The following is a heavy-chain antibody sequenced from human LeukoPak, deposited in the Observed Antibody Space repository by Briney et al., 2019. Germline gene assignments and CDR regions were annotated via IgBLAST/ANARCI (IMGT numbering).Heavy chain of an antibody. J-gene: IGHJ5*02. Sequence: SVKVSCKASEGTFSSYAISWVRQAPGQGLERMGGIIPIFGTANYAQKFQGRVTITADESTSTAYMELSSLRSEDTAVYYCARWEDCGGDCYSVGGGNWFDPWGQGTLVTVSS. CDR1: EGTFSSYA. D-gene: IGHD2-21*02. CDR2: IIPIFGTA. CDR3: ARWEDCGGDCYSVGGGNWFDP. V-gene: IGHV1-69*01.